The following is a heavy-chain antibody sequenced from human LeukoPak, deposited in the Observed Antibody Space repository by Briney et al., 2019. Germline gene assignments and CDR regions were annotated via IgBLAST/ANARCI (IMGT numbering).Heavy chain of an antibody. CDR2: INPSGGST. CDR3: ARVSEGVTTGYYYYYMDV. CDR1: GYTFTSYY. V-gene: IGHV1-46*01. Sequence: GASVKVSCKASGYTFTSYYMHWVRQAPGQGLEWMGIINPSGGSTSYAQKFQGRVTMTRDTSTSTVYMELSSLRSEDTAVYYCARVSEGVTTGYYYYYMDVWGKGTTVTVSS. D-gene: IGHD5-18*01. J-gene: IGHJ6*03.